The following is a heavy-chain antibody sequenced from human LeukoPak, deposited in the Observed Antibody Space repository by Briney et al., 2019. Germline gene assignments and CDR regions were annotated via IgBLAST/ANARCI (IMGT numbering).Heavy chain of an antibody. CDR1: GFTFSSYS. D-gene: IGHD3-10*01. Sequence: GGSLRLSCAASGFTFSSYSMNWVRQAPGKGLEWVSAISGSGGSTYYADSVKGRFTISRDNSKNTLYLQMNSLRAEDTAVYYCAKSVWFGVTSAPFFDYWGQGTLVTVSS. CDR2: ISGSGGST. J-gene: IGHJ4*02. CDR3: AKSVWFGVTSAPFFDY. V-gene: IGHV3-23*01.